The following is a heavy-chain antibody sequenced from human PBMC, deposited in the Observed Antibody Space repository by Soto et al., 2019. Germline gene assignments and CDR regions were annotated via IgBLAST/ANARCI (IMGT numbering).Heavy chain of an antibody. D-gene: IGHD5-12*01. J-gene: IGHJ5*02. Sequence: SETLSLICTVSGGSISSGGYYWSWIRQHPGKGLEWIGYIYYSGSTYYNPSLKSRVTISVDTSKNQFSLKLSSVTAADTAVYYCARGRVEVATIYYNWFDPWGQGTLVTVSS. CDR1: GGSISSGGYY. CDR2: IYYSGST. CDR3: ARGRVEVATIYYNWFDP. V-gene: IGHV4-31*03.